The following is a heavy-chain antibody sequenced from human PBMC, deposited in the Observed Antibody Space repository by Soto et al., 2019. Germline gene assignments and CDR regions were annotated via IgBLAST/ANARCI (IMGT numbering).Heavy chain of an antibody. CDR2: ISSSGSTI. D-gene: IGHD5-18*01. V-gene: IGHV3-48*03. Sequence: GGSVRLSCAASGFTFSSYEMNWVRQAPGKGLEWVSYISSSGSTIYYADSVKGRFTISRDNAKNSLYLQMNSLRAEDTAVYYCASLGYTAMVPFDIWGQGTMVTVSS. CDR1: GFTFSSYE. CDR3: ASLGYTAMVPFDI. J-gene: IGHJ3*02.